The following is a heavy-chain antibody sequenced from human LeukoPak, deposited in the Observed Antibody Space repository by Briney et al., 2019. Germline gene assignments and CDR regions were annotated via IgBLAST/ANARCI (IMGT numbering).Heavy chain of an antibody. D-gene: IGHD1-1*01. CDR2: IYYSGST. CDR1: GGSISSGSYY. Sequence: SETLSLTCTVSGGSISSGSYYWGWIRQPPGKGLEWIGSIYYSGSTYYNPSLKSRVTISVDTSKNQFSLKLSSVTAADTAVYYCAREREDVENAFDIWGQGTMVTVSS. V-gene: IGHV4-39*07. CDR3: AREREDVENAFDI. J-gene: IGHJ3*02.